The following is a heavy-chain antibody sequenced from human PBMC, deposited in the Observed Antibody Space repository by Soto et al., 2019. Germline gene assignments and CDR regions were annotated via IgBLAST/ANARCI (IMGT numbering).Heavy chain of an antibody. V-gene: IGHV4-61*01. CDR3: ARDIRGYSRAFDY. Sequence: VQLQESGPGLVKPSETLSLTCTVSGDSVSSDNYYWTWIRQPPGKGLEWIGYIYSSGSTNYNPSLKSRVTISLDTSSNQFSLKLTSVTAEATAVYYCARDIRGYSRAFDYWGQGTLVTVSS. CDR1: GDSVSSDNYY. CDR2: IYSSGST. D-gene: IGHD5-18*01. J-gene: IGHJ4*02.